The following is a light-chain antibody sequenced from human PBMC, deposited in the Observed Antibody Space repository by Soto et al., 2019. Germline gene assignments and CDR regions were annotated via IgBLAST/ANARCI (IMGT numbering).Light chain of an antibody. CDR2: RND. V-gene: IGLV1-47*01. Sequence: QSALTQPPSASGAPGQRVTISCSGDSSNIGSNFVYWYQLLPGTAPKLLIYRNDQRPSGVPDRFSGSRPGTSASLAIGGLRSEDEAEYYCAAWDDSLSGVVFGGGTKLTVL. J-gene: IGLJ2*01. CDR3: AAWDDSLSGVV. CDR1: SSNIGSNF.